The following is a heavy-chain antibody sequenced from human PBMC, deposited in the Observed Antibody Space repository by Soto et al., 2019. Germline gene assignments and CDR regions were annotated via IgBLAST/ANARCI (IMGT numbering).Heavy chain of an antibody. D-gene: IGHD3-22*01. J-gene: IGHJ3*02. V-gene: IGHV1-69*06. CDR2: IIPIFGTA. CDR1: GVTFSSYA. Sequence: ASVKVSCRASGVTFSSYAISWVRQAPGQGLEWMGGIIPIFGTANYAQKFQGRVTITADKSTSTAYMELSSLRSEDTAVYYCARVRYTMIVVEAFDIWGQGTMVTVSS. CDR3: ARVRYTMIVVEAFDI.